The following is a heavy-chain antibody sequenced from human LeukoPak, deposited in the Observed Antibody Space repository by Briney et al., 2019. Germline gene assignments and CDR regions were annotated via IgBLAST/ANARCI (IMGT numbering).Heavy chain of an antibody. V-gene: IGHV4-4*07. CDR2: IYTSGST. CDR1: GGSFSTFY. J-gene: IGHJ1*01. Sequence: SETLSLTCTVSGGSFSTFYWSWIRQPAGKGLEWIGRIYTSGSTNYNPSLKRRVTMSVDTSKNQFSLKLSSVTAADTAVYYCAIDSVAGTWAEYFQHWGQGIRVTVSS. CDR3: AIDSVAGTWAEYFQH. D-gene: IGHD6-19*01.